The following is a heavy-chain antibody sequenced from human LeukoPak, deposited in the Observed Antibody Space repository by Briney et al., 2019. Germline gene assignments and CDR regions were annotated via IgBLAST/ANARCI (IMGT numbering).Heavy chain of an antibody. CDR3: ARGVTGIYYYYYMDV. V-gene: IGHV1-18*04. Sequence: ASVKVSCKASGYTFTSYGINWVRQAPGQGLEYMGWISAYNGYTNYAQKFQGRVTMTTDTSTSTAYMELRSLRSDDTAVYYCARGVTGIYYYYYMDVWGTGTTVTVSS. CDR2: ISAYNGYT. CDR1: GYTFTSYG. D-gene: IGHD3-10*01. J-gene: IGHJ6*03.